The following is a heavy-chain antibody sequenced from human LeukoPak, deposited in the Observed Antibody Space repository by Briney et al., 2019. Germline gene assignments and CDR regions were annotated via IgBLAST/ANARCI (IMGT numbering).Heavy chain of an antibody. CDR2: INLNSGGT. V-gene: IGHV1-2*02. Sequence: GASVKVSCKASGYTFTGYYMHWVRQAPGQGLEWMGWINLNSGGTNYAQKFQGRVTMTRDTSISTAYMELSRLRSDDTAVYYCAREPGIAAAGTRDYWGQGTLVTVSS. D-gene: IGHD6-13*01. CDR1: GYTFTGYY. CDR3: AREPGIAAAGTRDY. J-gene: IGHJ4*02.